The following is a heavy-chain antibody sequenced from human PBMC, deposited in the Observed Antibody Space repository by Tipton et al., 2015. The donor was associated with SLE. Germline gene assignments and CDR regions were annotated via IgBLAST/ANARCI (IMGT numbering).Heavy chain of an antibody. CDR2: IYTSGST. CDR1: GGSISSYY. D-gene: IGHD3-3*01. J-gene: IGHJ6*03. Sequence: TLSLTCTVSGGSISSYYWSWIRQPPGKGLEWIGRIYTSGSTNYNPSLKSRVTISVDTSKNQFSLKLSSVTAADTAVYYCARDVTIFGVDYYYYYMDVWGKGTTVTVSS. CDR3: ARDVTIFGVDYYYYYMDV. V-gene: IGHV4-4*08.